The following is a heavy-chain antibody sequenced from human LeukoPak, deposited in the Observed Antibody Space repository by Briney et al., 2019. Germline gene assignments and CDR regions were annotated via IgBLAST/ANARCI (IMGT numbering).Heavy chain of an antibody. CDR1: GCTFSAYA. J-gene: IGHJ4*02. D-gene: IGHD1-1*01. V-gene: IGHV3-64D*09. CDR2: ISKNGGSS. Sequence: GGSLRLSCSASGCTFSAYARYWVGQAPGEGLEYVSGISKNGGSSFYADSVKGRFTISRDNSKNTLYLQMSSLRAEDTAVYYCVKITSVTGGDCWGQGTRLTVSS. CDR3: VKITSVTGGDC.